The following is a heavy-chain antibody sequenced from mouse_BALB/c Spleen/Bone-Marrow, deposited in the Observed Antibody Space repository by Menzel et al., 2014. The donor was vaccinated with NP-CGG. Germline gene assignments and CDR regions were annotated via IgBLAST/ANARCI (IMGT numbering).Heavy chain of an antibody. CDR2: ISYDGSN. Sequence: EVQLQQSGPGLVKPSQSPSLTCSVTGYSITSGYYWNWIRQFPGNKLEWMGYISYDGSNNYNPSLKNRISITRDTSKNQFFLKLNSVTTEDTATYYCANGNYFNFDYWGQSTTLTVSS. V-gene: IGHV3-6*02. CDR3: ANGNYFNFDY. CDR1: GYSITSGYY. J-gene: IGHJ2*01. D-gene: IGHD2-1*01.